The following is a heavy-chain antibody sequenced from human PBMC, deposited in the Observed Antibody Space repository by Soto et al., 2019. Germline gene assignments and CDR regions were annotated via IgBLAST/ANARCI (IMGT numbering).Heavy chain of an antibody. J-gene: IGHJ4*02. D-gene: IGHD4-4*01. CDR2: MNPKSANT. CDR1: RYTFISYD. Sequence: ASVKVSCKASRYTFISYDINWVRQATGQGLEWMGWMNPKSANTGYAQKFQGRVTMTRNTSISTAYMELSSLRSEDTAVYYCARSPSWETTVTPYYFDYWGQGTLVTVSS. CDR3: ARSPSWETTVTPYYFDY. V-gene: IGHV1-8*01.